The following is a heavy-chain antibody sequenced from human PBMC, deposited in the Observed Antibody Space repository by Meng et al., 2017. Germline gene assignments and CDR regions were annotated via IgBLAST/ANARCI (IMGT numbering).Heavy chain of an antibody. Sequence: QGGGGRWSPSEALSRTCADYGRSFSGFYWLWIRQPPGKGLEWIGEINQSGITNYNPSLKSRVTISVDTSKNQFSMKLSSVTAADTAVYYCARDTVEAYCGGDCCPLGYWGQGTLVTVSS. J-gene: IGHJ4*02. CDR3: ARDTVEAYCGGDCCPLGY. D-gene: IGHD2-21*02. CDR2: INQSGIT. V-gene: IGHV4-34*01. CDR1: GRSFSGFY.